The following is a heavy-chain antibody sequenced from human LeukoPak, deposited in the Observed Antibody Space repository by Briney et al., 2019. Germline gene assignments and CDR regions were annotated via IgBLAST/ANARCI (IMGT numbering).Heavy chain of an antibody. Sequence: HVASVKVSCKASGGTFSSYAISWVRQAPGQGVEWMGRSIPIFGISNYAQKFQGRVTITADKSTSTAYMELSSLRSEDTAVYYCARGSVDTAMVSEYYFDYWGEGTLVTVSS. J-gene: IGHJ4*02. V-gene: IGHV1-69*04. D-gene: IGHD5-18*01. CDR1: GGTFSSYA. CDR3: ARGSVDTAMVSEYYFDY. CDR2: SIPIFGIS.